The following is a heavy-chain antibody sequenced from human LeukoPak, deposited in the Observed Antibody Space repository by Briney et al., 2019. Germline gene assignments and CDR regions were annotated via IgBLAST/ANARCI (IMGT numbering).Heavy chain of an antibody. Sequence: SETLSLTCTVSGGSISSSSYYWGWVRQPPGKGLEWIGSVYYSGGTYYNPSLGSRLTISVDTSNNRFSLKLKSVTAADTAVFYCARVTTGSTTLDSWGQGILVTVSS. V-gene: IGHV4-39*02. CDR3: ARVTTGSTTLDS. J-gene: IGHJ5*01. CDR2: VYYSGGT. CDR1: GGSISSSSYY. D-gene: IGHD1-1*01.